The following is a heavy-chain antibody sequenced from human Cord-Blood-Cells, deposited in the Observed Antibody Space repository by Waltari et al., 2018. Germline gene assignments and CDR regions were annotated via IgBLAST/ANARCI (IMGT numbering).Heavy chain of an antibody. J-gene: IGHJ6*02. CDR1: GGSFSGYY. CDR3: ARGGVLEWLLYGSYYYYGMDV. V-gene: IGHV4-34*01. D-gene: IGHD3-3*01. CDR2: INHSGST. Sequence: QVQLQQWGAGLLKPSETLSLTCAVFGGSFSGYYWSWIRQPPGKGLEWIGEINHSGSTNYNPSLKSRVTIAVDKAKNQLSLKLGAVTAADTAVYYCARGGVLEWLLYGSYYYYGMDVWGQGTTVTVSS.